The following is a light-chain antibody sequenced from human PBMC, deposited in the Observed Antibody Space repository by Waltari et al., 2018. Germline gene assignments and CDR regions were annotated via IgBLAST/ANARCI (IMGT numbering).Light chain of an antibody. CDR3: AAWDDSLNGV. J-gene: IGLJ3*02. CDR1: YSNIGHNS. CDR2: NNG. V-gene: IGLV1-44*01. Sequence: QSVLTQPPSASGTPGQRVTISCSGSYSNIGHNSVNWYQQVPGTAPKLLIYNNGRLPSGVPALFSGSNSGTLASLAISGLQSEDEADYYCAAWDDSLNGVFGGWTKLTVL.